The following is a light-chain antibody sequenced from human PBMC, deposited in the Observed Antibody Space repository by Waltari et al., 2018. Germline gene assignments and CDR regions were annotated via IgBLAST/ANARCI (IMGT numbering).Light chain of an antibody. V-gene: IGKV1-12*01. Sequence: DIQMTQSPSSVSASVGDRVIITCRARQDISTWLAWYQQRVGKAPKLLIYGASSLQSGVPSRFSGSRSGTDFTLTISSLQSEDFVVYYCQQYNNWPKTFGQGTKVEIK. J-gene: IGKJ1*01. CDR1: QDISTW. CDR3: QQYNNWPKT. CDR2: GAS.